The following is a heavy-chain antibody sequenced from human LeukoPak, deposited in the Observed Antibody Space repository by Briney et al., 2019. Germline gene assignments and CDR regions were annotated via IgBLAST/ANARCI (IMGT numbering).Heavy chain of an antibody. CDR3: IADPPNSYYAMDV. CDR2: IKTKTEGGTT. CDR1: GLTFNYAW. J-gene: IGHJ6*02. Sequence: GGSLRLSCAVSGLTFNYAWMSWVRQAPGKGLEWVGRIKTKTEGGTTDYAAPVKGRFTISGDGSENTLYLEMSSLKTEDTGVYYCIADPPNSYYAMDVWGQGTTVTVSS. V-gene: IGHV3-15*01.